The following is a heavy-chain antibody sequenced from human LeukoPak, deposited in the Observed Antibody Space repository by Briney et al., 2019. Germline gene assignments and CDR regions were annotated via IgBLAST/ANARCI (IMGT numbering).Heavy chain of an antibody. J-gene: IGHJ4*02. CDR1: GFTFGDYA. D-gene: IGHD6-13*01. Sequence: PGRSLRLSCTASGFTFGDYAMTWFRQAPGKGLEWVGFIRSNAYGGTTEYAASVKSRFTISRDDSKTIAYLQMNSLKPEDTAVYYCTRAPTGYSSSPGDYWGQGTLVTVSS. V-gene: IGHV3-49*03. CDR3: TRAPTGYSSSPGDY. CDR2: IRSNAYGGTT.